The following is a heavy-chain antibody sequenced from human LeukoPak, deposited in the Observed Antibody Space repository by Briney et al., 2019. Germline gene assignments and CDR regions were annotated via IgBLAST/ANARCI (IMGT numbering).Heavy chain of an antibody. CDR2: INAGNGNT. Sequence: ASVKVSCKASGYTFTSYAMHWVRQAPGQRLEWMGWINAGNGNTKYSQKFQGRVTITRDTSASTAYMELSSLRSEDTAVYYCARALLSHHTSGDNWFDPWGQGVLVTVSS. CDR1: GYTFTSYA. D-gene: IGHD3-10*01. J-gene: IGHJ5*02. V-gene: IGHV1-3*01. CDR3: ARALLSHHTSGDNWFDP.